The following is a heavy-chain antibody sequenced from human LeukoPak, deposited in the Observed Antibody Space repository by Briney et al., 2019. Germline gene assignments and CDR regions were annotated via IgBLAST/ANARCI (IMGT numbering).Heavy chain of an antibody. D-gene: IGHD3-10*01. CDR1: GFTFSSYA. V-gene: IGHV3-23*01. J-gene: IGHJ4*02. Sequence: PGGSLRLSCAASGFTFSSYAMSWVRQAPGKGMEWVSTLNANSGTRSYAASVRGRFTISRDNAKNSLYLQMNSLRAEYTAVYYCARDLVRGTSDYWGQGTLVTVSS. CDR3: ARDLVRGTSDY. CDR2: LNANSGTR.